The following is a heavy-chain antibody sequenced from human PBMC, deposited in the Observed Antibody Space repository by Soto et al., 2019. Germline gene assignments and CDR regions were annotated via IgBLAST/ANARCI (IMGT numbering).Heavy chain of an antibody. J-gene: IGHJ5*02. V-gene: IGHV1-69*13. D-gene: IGHD3-10*01. CDR1: GGTFSSYA. CDR3: ARGRVITMVRGVIITTAPYNWFDP. CDR2: IIPIFGTA. Sequence: GASVKVSCKASGGTFSSYAISWVRQAPGQGLEWMGGIIPIFGTANYAQKFQGRVTITADESTSTAYMELSSLRSEDTAVYYCARGRVITMVRGVIITTAPYNWFDPWGQGTLVTVSS.